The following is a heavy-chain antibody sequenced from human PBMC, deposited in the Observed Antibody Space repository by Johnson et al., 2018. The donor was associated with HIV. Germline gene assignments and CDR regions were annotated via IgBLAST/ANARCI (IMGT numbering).Heavy chain of an antibody. D-gene: IGHD3-3*01. CDR1: GFTFDDYG. CDR3: AKDSEVSGYQPDAFDI. CDR2: IWYDGSNK. V-gene: IGHV3-33*06. Sequence: QVQLVESGGGVVRPGGSLRLSCAASGFTFDDYGMSWVRQAPGKGLEWVAVIWYDGSNKYYADSVKGRFTISRDNSKNTLYLQMNSLRAEDTAVYYCAKDSEVSGYQPDAFDIWGQGTMVTVSS. J-gene: IGHJ3*02.